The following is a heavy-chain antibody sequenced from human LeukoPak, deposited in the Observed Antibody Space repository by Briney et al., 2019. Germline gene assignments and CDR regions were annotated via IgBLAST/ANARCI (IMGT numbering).Heavy chain of an antibody. Sequence: SETLSLTCTVSGGSISSSSYYWGWIRQPPGKGLEWIGSICYSGSTYYNPSLKSRVTISVDTSKNPFSLKMSSVTAADTAVYFCARLSRTFIDYWGQGTLVTVSS. J-gene: IGHJ4*02. CDR1: GGSISSSSYY. V-gene: IGHV4-39*01. CDR3: ARLSRTFIDY. CDR2: ICYSGST.